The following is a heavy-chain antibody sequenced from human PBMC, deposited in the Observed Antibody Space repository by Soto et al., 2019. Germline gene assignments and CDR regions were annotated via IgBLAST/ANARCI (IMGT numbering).Heavy chain of an antibody. V-gene: IGHV3-53*02. CDR2: IYSGGST. Sequence: EVQLVETGGGLIQPGGSLRLSCAASGFTVSSHYMSWVRQAPGKGLEWVSVIYSGGSTYYADSVKGRFTISRDNSKNTLYLQMNSLRAEDTAVYYCARELYGDSGYYYGMDVWGQGTTVTVSS. J-gene: IGHJ6*02. CDR1: GFTVSSHY. CDR3: ARELYGDSGYYYGMDV. D-gene: IGHD4-17*01.